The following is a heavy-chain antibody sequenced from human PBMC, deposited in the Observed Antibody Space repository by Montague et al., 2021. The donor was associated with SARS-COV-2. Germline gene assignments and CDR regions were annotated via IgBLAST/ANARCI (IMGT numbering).Heavy chain of an antibody. D-gene: IGHD5-24*01. CDR1: GFTFSSYS. Sequence: SLRLSCAASGFTFSSYSMNWVRQAPGKGLEWVSSISNSIYIYYAXSVXRRFTISRDNAKNSLYLQMNSLRDEDTAVYYCASLPAVEMATYYYYGMDVWGQGTTVTVSS. J-gene: IGHJ6*02. CDR2: ISNSIYI. CDR3: ASLPAVEMATYYYYGMDV. V-gene: IGHV3-21*01.